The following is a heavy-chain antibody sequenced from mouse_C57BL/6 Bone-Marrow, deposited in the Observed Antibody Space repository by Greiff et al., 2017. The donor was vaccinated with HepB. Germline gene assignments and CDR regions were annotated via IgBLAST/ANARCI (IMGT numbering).Heavy chain of an antibody. D-gene: IGHD1-1*01. CDR1: GFSLTSYG. CDR2: IWRGGST. CDR3: ANPIYYYGEGYAMDY. V-gene: IGHV2-5*01. Sequence: VNVVESGPGLVQPSQSLSITCTVSGFSLTSYGVHWVRQSPGKGLEWLGVIWRGGSTDYNAAFMSRLSITKDNSKSQVFFKMNSLQADDTAIYYCANPIYYYGEGYAMDYWGQGTSVTVSS. J-gene: IGHJ4*01.